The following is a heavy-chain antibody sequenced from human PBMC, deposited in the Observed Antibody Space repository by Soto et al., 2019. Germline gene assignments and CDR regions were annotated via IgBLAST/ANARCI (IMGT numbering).Heavy chain of an antibody. J-gene: IGHJ4*02. Sequence: QVQLRESGPVLVKPSETLSLICNISGGSINSGQSYWSLLRQLPGNVPEYMGYIYYSGSTYYEPYFKSRKSISFDKPRNQFSLQLRSVTAADSDVYFCAKGRLSKQPHLFDLWGPGALVTVSS. CDR2: IYYSGST. CDR3: AKGRLSKQPHLFDL. V-gene: IGHV4-31*02. CDR1: GGSINSGQSY.